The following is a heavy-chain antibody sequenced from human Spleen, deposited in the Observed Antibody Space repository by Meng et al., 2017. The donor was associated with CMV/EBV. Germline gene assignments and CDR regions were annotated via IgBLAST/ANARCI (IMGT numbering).Heavy chain of an antibody. V-gene: IGHV1-46*01. CDR2: INPSGGSA. D-gene: IGHD7-27*01. J-gene: IGHJ6*02. CDR1: GYIFTGYY. Sequence: ASVKVSCKASGYIFTGYYIHWVRQAPGQGLEWMGIINPSGGSATYAQKFQGRVSMTGDTSTSTVYMELSSLKSEDTAVYYCARFLKPGVDDYNYYYGMDVWGQGTTVTVSS. CDR3: ARFLKPGVDDYNYYYGMDV.